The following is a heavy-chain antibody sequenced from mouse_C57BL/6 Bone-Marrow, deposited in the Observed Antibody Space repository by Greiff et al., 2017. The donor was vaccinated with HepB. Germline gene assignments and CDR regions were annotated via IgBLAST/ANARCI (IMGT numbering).Heavy chain of an antibody. CDR1: GFNIKNTY. J-gene: IGHJ1*03. V-gene: IGHV14-3*01. Sequence: VQLQQPVAELVRPGASVKLSCTASGFNIKNTYMHWVKQRPEQGLEWIGRIDPANGNTKYAPKFQGKATITADTSSNTAYLQLSSLTSEDTAIYYCARKAFYCGSSDYWYFDVWGTGTTVTVSS. CDR2: IDPANGNT. CDR3: ARKAFYCGSSDYWYFDV. D-gene: IGHD1-1*01.